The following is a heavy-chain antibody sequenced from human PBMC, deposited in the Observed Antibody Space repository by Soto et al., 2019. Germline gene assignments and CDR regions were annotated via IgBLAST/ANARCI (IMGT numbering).Heavy chain of an antibody. CDR1: GGSISSYY. V-gene: IGHV4-59*01. D-gene: IGHD3-10*01. CDR2: IYYSGST. CDR3: ASSYYYGSGSYEGYYFDY. Sequence: SKTLSLTCTVSGGSISSYYWSWIRQPPGKGLEWIGYIYYSGSTNYNPSLKSRVTISVDTSKNQFSLKLSSVTAADTAVYYCASSYYYGSGSYEGYYFDYWGQGTLVTVSS. J-gene: IGHJ4*02.